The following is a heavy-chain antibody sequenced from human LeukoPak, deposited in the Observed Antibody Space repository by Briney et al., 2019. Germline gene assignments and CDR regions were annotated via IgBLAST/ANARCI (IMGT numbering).Heavy chain of an antibody. CDR3: AKGSSGYFFDL. CDR2: IWYDGSNK. Sequence: GGSLRLSCAASGFTFSSYGMHWVRQAPGKRLEWVAVIWYDGSNKYYADSVKGRFTISRDNSKNTLFLQMNSLRAEDTALYYCAKGSSGYFFDLWGHGTLVTVSS. D-gene: IGHD3-22*01. CDR1: GFTFSSYG. V-gene: IGHV3-33*06. J-gene: IGHJ4*01.